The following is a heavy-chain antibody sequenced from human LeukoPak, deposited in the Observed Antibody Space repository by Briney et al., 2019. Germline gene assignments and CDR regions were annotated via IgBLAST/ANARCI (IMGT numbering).Heavy chain of an antibody. J-gene: IGHJ6*02. CDR3: ARVDTYYDFWSGNTINYYGMDV. V-gene: IGHV4-59*01. D-gene: IGHD3-3*01. CDR1: GGSIGSYY. Sequence: PSETLSLTCTVSGGSIGSYYWSWIRQPPGKGLEWIGYIYYSGSTNYNPSLKSRVTISVDTSKNQFSLKLSSVTAADTAVYYCARVDTYYDFWSGNTINYYGMDVWGQGTTVTVSS. CDR2: IYYSGST.